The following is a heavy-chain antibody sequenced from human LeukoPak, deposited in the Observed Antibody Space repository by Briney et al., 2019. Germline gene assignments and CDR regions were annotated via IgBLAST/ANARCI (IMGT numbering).Heavy chain of an antibody. CDR3: ARCDSSGYYSALDY. Sequence: GGSLRLSCAASGFTFDDYGMRWVRHAPGKGLEWVSDINWNSGSIHYADSVKGRFTISRDNAKNSLGLQMSSLRVEDTALYYCARCDSSGYYSALDYWGQGTLVTVSS. V-gene: IGHV3-9*01. D-gene: IGHD3-22*01. J-gene: IGHJ4*02. CDR1: GFTFDDYG. CDR2: INWNSGSI.